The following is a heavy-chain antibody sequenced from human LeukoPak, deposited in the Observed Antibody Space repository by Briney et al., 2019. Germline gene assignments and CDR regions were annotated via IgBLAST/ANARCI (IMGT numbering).Heavy chain of an antibody. V-gene: IGHV3-30*04. J-gene: IGHJ4*02. Sequence: QPGGSLRLSCAASGFTFSSYAMHWVRQAPGKGLEWVAVISYDGSNKYYADSVKGRFTISRDNSKNTLYLQMNSLRAEDTAVYYCASRFGVGQYWGQGTLVTVSS. CDR2: ISYDGSNK. CDR1: GFTFSSYA. D-gene: IGHD3-3*01. CDR3: ASRFGVGQY.